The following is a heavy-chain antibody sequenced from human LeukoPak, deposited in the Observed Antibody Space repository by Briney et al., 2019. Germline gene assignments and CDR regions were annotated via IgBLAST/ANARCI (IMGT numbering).Heavy chain of an antibody. D-gene: IGHD3-22*01. Sequence: HPGGSLRLSRAASGFTFSSYSMNWVRQAPGKGLEWVSYISSSSSTIYYADSVKGRFTISRDNAKNSLYLQMNSLRAEDTAVYYCARDYYDSSGYVDYWGQGTLVTVSS. V-gene: IGHV3-48*04. J-gene: IGHJ4*02. CDR2: ISSSSSTI. CDR3: ARDYYDSSGYVDY. CDR1: GFTFSSYS.